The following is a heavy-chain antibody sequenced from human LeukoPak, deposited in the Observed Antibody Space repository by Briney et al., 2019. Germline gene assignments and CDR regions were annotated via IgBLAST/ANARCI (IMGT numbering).Heavy chain of an antibody. V-gene: IGHV1-2*02. CDR2: INPNSGGT. J-gene: IGHJ5*02. CDR1: GYTFTGYY. Sequence: GASVKVSCKASGYTFTGYYMHWVRQAPGQGLEWLGWINPNSGGTKYAQKFQGRVTMTSDTSISTAYMELSRLRSDDTAVYFCTRGPAGHWFDPWGQGTLVTVSS. CDR3: TRGPAGHWFDP.